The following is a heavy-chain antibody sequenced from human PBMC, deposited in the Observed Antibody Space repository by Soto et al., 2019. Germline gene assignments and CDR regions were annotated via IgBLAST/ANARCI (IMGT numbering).Heavy chain of an antibody. Sequence: SSETLSLTCTVGGGSISSYYWTWIRQPPGKGLEWIGDINYSGSTNYNPSLKSRVTISVDTSKTQFSLKLSSVTAADTAVYYCARGTVAGYYFDYWGQGTLVTVSS. CDR3: ARGTVAGYYFDY. V-gene: IGHV4-59*12. J-gene: IGHJ4*02. CDR1: GGSISSYY. CDR2: INYSGST. D-gene: IGHD6-19*01.